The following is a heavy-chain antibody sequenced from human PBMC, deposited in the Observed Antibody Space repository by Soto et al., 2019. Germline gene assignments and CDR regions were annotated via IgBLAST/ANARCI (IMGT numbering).Heavy chain of an antibody. CDR2: VYDSGST. J-gene: IGHJ4*02. D-gene: IGHD4-17*01. V-gene: IGHV4-59*12. CDR3: ARASTTVTNLDY. Sequence: PSETLSLTCTVSGGSISSYYWSWIRRPPGKGLEWIGYVYDSGSTNYNPSLKSRVTISVDTSKNQFSLKLSSVTAADTAVYYCARASTTVTNLDYWGQGTLVTVS. CDR1: GGSISSYY.